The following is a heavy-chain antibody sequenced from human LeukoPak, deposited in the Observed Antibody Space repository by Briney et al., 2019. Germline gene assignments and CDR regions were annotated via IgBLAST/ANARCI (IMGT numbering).Heavy chain of an antibody. CDR2: INQGGNTV. V-gene: IGHV3-7*01. CDR3: GTPFPYGGDGTCKL. CDR1: GLRFTSYG. D-gene: IGHD2-21*01. J-gene: IGHJ4*02. Sequence: GGSLRLSCAASGLRFTSYGMSWVRRAPGKGLEWVANINQGGNTVNYVDSVKGRVSISRDRANNALFLQMHSLRFEDTAIYDRGTPFPYGGDGTCKLGGQGAQVTVSS.